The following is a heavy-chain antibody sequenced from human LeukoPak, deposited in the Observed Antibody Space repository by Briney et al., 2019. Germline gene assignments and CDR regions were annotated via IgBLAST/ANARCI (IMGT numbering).Heavy chain of an antibody. CDR3: ARDPGVYGDYEGN. CDR1: GFTFSSYE. CDR2: ISSSGSTI. V-gene: IGHV3-48*03. D-gene: IGHD4-17*01. J-gene: IGHJ4*02. Sequence: GGSLRLSCAASGFTFSSYEMNWVRQAPGKGLERVSYISSSGSTIYYADSVKGRFTISRDNAKNSLYLQMNSLRAEDTAVYYCARDPGVYGDYEGNWGQGTLVTVSS.